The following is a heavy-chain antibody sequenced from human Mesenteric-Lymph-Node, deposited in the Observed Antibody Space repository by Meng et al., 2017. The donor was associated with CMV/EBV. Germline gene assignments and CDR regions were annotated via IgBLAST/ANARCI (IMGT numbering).Heavy chain of an antibody. J-gene: IGHJ4*02. D-gene: IGHD2-2*01. CDR1: GYTFTDYY. CDR2: MNPKSGGT. Sequence: ASVKVSCKASGYTFTDYYMHWVRQAPGQGLEWMGWMNPKSGGTKYAQKFQGRVTMTRDTSITTAYMELNSLRSDDTAVYYCARDGSKVVPAARVPNYWGQGTLVTVSS. CDR3: ARDGSKVVPAARVPNY. V-gene: IGHV1-2*02.